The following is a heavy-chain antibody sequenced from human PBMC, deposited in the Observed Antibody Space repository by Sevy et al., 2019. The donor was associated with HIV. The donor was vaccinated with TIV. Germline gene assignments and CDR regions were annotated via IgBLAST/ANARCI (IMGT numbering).Heavy chain of an antibody. Sequence: GESLKISCAASGFTFSSYWMSWVRQAPGKGLEWVANIKQDGSEKYYVDSVKGRFTISRDNAKNSLHLQMNSLRAEDTAVYYCARACDSSWYYYYGMDVWGQGTTVTVSS. J-gene: IGHJ6*02. D-gene: IGHD6-13*01. CDR1: GFTFSSYW. CDR2: IKQDGSEK. V-gene: IGHV3-7*01. CDR3: ARACDSSWYYYYGMDV.